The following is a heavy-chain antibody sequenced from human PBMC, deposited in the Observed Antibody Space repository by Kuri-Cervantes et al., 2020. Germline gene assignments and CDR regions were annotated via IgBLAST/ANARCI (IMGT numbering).Heavy chain of an antibody. CDR2: IYTGGTI. J-gene: IGHJ3*02. CDR3: ARGGQQLFAFDI. Sequence: LSLTCAASGFTVSSNYMSWVRQAPGKGLEWVSVIYTGGTIYYVDSVKGRFTISRDNSKNTLYLQMNSLRAEDTAVYYCARGGQQLFAFDIWGQGTMVTVSS. CDR1: GFTVSSNY. D-gene: IGHD6-13*01. V-gene: IGHV3-53*01.